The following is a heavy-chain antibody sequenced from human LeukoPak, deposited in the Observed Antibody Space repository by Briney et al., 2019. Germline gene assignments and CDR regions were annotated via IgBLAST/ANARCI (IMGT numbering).Heavy chain of an antibody. Sequence: PGGSLRLSCAASGFTFSSYAMSWVRQAPGKGLEWVSAISGSGGSTYYADSVKGRFTISRDNSKNTLYLQMNSLRAEDTAVYYCAKLSGSYFLVGIDYWGQGTLVTASS. CDR2: ISGSGGST. CDR3: AKLSGSYFLVGIDY. V-gene: IGHV3-23*01. D-gene: IGHD1-26*01. CDR1: GFTFSSYA. J-gene: IGHJ4*02.